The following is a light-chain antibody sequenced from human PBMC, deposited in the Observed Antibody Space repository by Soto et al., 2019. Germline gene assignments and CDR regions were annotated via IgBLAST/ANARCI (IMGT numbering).Light chain of an antibody. V-gene: IGLV2-8*01. CDR2: EVS. J-gene: IGLJ2*01. Sequence: QSALTQPPSASGSPGQSVTISCTGTSSDIGGHNYVSWYQQHPGKVPKLMIYEVSKRPSGVPDRFSGSKAGNTASLTVSGLQAEDEGEYYCSSYEGSPHVVFGGANNLTVL. CDR1: SSDIGGHNY. CDR3: SSYEGSPHVV.